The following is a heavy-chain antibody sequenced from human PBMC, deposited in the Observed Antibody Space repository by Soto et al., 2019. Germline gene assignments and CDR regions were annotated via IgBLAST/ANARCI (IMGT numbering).Heavy chain of an antibody. CDR3: ARSETGYCSSTSCYQFYDFWSGYPDDAFDI. J-gene: IGHJ3*02. Sequence: GESLKISCKGSGYSFTSYWIGWVRQMPGKGLEWMGIIYPGDSDTRYSPSFQGQVTISADKSISTAYLQWSSLKASDTAMYYCARSETGYCSSTSCYQFYDFWSGYPDDAFDIWGQGTMVPVSS. D-gene: IGHD2-2*01. CDR2: IYPGDSDT. CDR1: GYSFTSYW. V-gene: IGHV5-51*01.